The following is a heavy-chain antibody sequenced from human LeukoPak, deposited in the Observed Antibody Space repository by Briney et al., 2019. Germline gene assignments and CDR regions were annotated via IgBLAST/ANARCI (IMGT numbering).Heavy chain of an antibody. V-gene: IGHV3-30*02. Sequence: PGGSLRLSCAASGFTFSSYAMHWVRQAPGKGLEWVAFIRYDGSNKYYADSVKGRFTISRDNSKNTLYLQMNSLRAEDTAVYYCAKETREPRAFDYWGQGTLVTVSS. CDR1: GFTFSSYA. CDR3: AKETREPRAFDY. J-gene: IGHJ4*02. CDR2: IRYDGSNK. D-gene: IGHD1-26*01.